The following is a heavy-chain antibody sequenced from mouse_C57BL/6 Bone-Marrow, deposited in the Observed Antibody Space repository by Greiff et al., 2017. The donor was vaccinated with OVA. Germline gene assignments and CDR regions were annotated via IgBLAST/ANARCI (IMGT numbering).Heavy chain of an antibody. Sequence: EVHLVESGPELVKPGASVKIPCKASGYTFTDYNMDWVKQSHGKSLEWIGDIDPNNGGTIYNQKFKGKATLTVDKSSSTAYMELRSLTSEDTSVYYCARKLTGTYYAMDDWGKGTSVTVSS. V-gene: IGHV1-18*01. CDR2: IDPNNGGT. D-gene: IGHD4-1*01. J-gene: IGHJ4*01. CDR3: ARKLTGTYYAMDD. CDR1: GYTFTDYN.